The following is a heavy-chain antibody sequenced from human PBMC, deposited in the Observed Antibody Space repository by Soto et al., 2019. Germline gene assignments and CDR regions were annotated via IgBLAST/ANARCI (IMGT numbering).Heavy chain of an antibody. CDR2: ITVGTGNT. CDR3: AAGDSSGYYGG. J-gene: IGHJ4*02. CDR1: GFTFTSSS. Sequence: SVKVSCKASGFTFTSSSVQWLRQARGQRLEWIGWITVGTGNTNYAQKFQERVTITRDMSTSTAYMELSNLRSEDTAVYYCAAGDSSGYYGGWGQGTQVTSPQ. D-gene: IGHD3-22*01. V-gene: IGHV1-58*01.